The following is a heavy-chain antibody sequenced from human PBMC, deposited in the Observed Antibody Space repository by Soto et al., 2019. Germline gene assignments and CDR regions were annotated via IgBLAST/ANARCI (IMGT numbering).Heavy chain of an antibody. J-gene: IGHJ4*02. CDR2: IWYDGSKT. D-gene: IGHD1-7*01. CDR1: GFAFTTFG. Sequence: QVQLVESGGGVVQPGGSLRLSCTASGFAFTTFGIHWVRRAPGKGLEWVGFIWYDGSKTHYTDSVEGRFTISRDNSNNTVFVQMDSRRVDDTAVYFWARDHGTRRDGNNPFDLWGQGTLVTVSS. V-gene: IGHV3-33*01. CDR3: ARDHGTRRDGNNPFDL.